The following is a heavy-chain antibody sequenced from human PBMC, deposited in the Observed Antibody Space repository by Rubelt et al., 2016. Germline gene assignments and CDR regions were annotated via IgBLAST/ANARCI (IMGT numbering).Heavy chain of an antibody. CDR1: GFSFSTYW. V-gene: IGHV3-7*03. CDR3: AREIDYFDY. Sequence: EVQLVESGGGLVQPGGSLRVSCTASGFSFSTYWMSWVRQAPGKGLEWVANIKQDGNEKYYVDSVKGRFTISRDNAKNSLYLQMNRLRAEDTAVYYCAREIDYFDYWGQGTLVTVSS. J-gene: IGHJ4*02. CDR2: IKQDGNEK.